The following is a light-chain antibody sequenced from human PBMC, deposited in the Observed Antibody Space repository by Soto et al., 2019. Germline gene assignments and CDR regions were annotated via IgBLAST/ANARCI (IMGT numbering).Light chain of an antibody. V-gene: IGKV1-9*01. Sequence: QLTQSPASLSASVGDRVTITCRASQGISSYLAWYQQKPGKAPKLLIYGASTLEGGVPFRFSGSGSGTDFTLIISSVQPEDFATYYCQQLNTYPITFGHGTRLEIK. CDR1: QGISSY. CDR3: QQLNTYPIT. J-gene: IGKJ5*01. CDR2: GAS.